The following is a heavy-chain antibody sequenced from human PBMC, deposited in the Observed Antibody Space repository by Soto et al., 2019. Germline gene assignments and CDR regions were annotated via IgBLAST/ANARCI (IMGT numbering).Heavy chain of an antibody. CDR2: IYYNDER. CDR1: GFSFTTAGVA. J-gene: IGHJ4*02. D-gene: IGHD5-12*01. V-gene: IGHV2-5*01. CDR3: AHSDGGYDIIYFDF. Sequence: SGPTLVNPTQTLTLTCTFSGFSFTTAGVAVGWIRQTPGGALEWLTLIYYNDERRFSPSLKTRLTITGDTSKNQVVLSLTNVDPGDTATYFCAHSDGGYDIIYFDFWGQGIPVTVSS.